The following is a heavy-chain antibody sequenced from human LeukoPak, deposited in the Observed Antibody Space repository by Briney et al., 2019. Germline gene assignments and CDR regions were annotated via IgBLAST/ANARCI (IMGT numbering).Heavy chain of an antibody. CDR3: ARGGQVRGVIIGWFDP. J-gene: IGHJ5*02. D-gene: IGHD3-10*01. CDR2: IYYSGST. Sequence: PSETLSLTCTVSGGSISSGGYYWSWIRQHPGKGLEWIGYIYYSGSTNYNPSLKSRVTISVDTSKNQFSLKLSSVTAADTAVYYCARGGQVRGVIIGWFDPWGQGTLVTVSS. CDR1: GGSISSGGYY. V-gene: IGHV4-61*08.